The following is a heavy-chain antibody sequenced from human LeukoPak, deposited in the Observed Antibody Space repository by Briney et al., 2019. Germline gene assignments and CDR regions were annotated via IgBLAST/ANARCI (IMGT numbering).Heavy chain of an antibody. Sequence: SSETLSLTCTVSGGSISSGGYYWSWIRQHPGKGLEWIGYIYYSGSTNYNPSLKSRVTISVDTSKNQFSLKLSSVTAADTAVYYCARIKLELLWSYFDYWGQGTLVTVSS. V-gene: IGHV4-61*08. D-gene: IGHD1-26*01. CDR2: IYYSGST. CDR3: ARIKLELLWSYFDY. J-gene: IGHJ4*02. CDR1: GGSISSGGYY.